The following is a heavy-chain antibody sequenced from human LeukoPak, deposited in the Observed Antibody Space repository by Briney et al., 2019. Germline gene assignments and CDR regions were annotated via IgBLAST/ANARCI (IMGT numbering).Heavy chain of an antibody. J-gene: IGHJ6*03. V-gene: IGHV4-39*01. CDR3: ARARRYCSSTSCAHYYYMDV. D-gene: IGHD2-2*01. CDR2: IYYSGST. CDR1: GGSISSSSYY. Sequence: SETLSLTCTVSGGSISSSSYYWGWIRQPPGKGLEWIGSIYYSGSTYYNPSLKSRVTISVDTSKNQFSLKLSSVTAADTAVYYCARARRYCSSTSCAHYYYMDVWGKGTTVTVSS.